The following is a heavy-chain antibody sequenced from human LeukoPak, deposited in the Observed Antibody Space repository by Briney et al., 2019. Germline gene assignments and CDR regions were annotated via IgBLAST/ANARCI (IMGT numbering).Heavy chain of an antibody. CDR3: ARVGFLRYCSSTSCRKYYYYYMDV. D-gene: IGHD2-2*01. V-gene: IGHV3-21*01. CDR1: GFTFSTYS. CDR2: ISSSSSYI. J-gene: IGHJ6*03. Sequence: PGGSLRLSCAASGFTFSTYSMNWVRQAPGKGLEWVSSISSSSSYIYYADSVKGRFTISRDNAKNSLYLQMNSLRAEDTAVYYCARVGFLRYCSSTSCRKYYYYYMDVWGKGTTVTVS.